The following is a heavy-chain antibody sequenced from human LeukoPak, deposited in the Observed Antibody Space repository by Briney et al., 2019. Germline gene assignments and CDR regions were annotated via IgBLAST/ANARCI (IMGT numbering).Heavy chain of an antibody. V-gene: IGHV1-3*01. D-gene: IGHD1-26*01. CDR3: ARVGGSYYLAVDFDY. CDR1: GGTFSSYA. J-gene: IGHJ4*02. CDR2: INAGNGNT. Sequence: GASVKVSCKASGGTFSSYAISWVRQAPGQRLEWMGWINAGNGNTKYSQKFQGRVTITRDTSASTAYMELSSLRSEDTAVYYCARVGGSYYLAVDFDYWGQGTLVTVSS.